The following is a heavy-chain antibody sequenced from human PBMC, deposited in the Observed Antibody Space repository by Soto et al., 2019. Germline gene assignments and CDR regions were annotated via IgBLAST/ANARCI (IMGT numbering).Heavy chain of an antibody. D-gene: IGHD2-2*01. V-gene: IGHV1-69*01. CDR2: IIPISGTA. J-gene: IGHJ6*02. CDR1: GGTFSNYA. Sequence: QVQLVQSGAEVKKPGSSVKVSCKASGGTFSNYAISWVRQAPGQGLEWRGGIIPISGTANYAQKFQGRVTITAGESTSTAYMELRSLRSEDTAVNFCARSQGSSTSLEIYYYYYYGMDVWGQGTTVTVSS. CDR3: ARSQGSSTSLEIYYYYYYGMDV.